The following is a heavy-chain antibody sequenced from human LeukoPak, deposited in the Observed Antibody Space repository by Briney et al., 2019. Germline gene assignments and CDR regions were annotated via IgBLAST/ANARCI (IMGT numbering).Heavy chain of an antibody. V-gene: IGHV3-48*04. CDR3: ARDPYSGNYGAYYYYYMDV. Sequence: GGSLRLSCAASGFTFSSYSMMWVRQAPGKGLEWVSYISSSSTTIHYADSVKGRFTISRDNAKSSLYLQMDSLRAEDTAVYYCARDPYSGNYGAYYYYYMDVWGKGTTVTICS. CDR1: GFTFSSYS. D-gene: IGHD1-26*01. J-gene: IGHJ6*03. CDR2: ISSSSTTI.